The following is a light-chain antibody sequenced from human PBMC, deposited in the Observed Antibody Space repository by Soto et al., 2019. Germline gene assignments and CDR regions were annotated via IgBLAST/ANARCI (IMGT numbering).Light chain of an antibody. V-gene: IGLV1-44*01. CDR1: SSNIGSGT. Sequence: QAVVTQPPSVSGTPGQRVTICCSGSSSNIGSGTVNWYQQLPGTAPKLLIYNNNQWPSGVPDRFSGSKSGTSGSLAISGLQSEDEADYYCASWDDSLDGLYVFGTGTKLTVL. CDR3: ASWDDSLDGLYV. CDR2: NNN. J-gene: IGLJ1*01.